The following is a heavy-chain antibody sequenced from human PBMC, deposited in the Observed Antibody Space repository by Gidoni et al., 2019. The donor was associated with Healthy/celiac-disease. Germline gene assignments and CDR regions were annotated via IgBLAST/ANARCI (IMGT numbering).Heavy chain of an antibody. CDR3: ARKKWLQFPDY. V-gene: IGHV4-34*01. Sequence: QVQLQQWGAGLLKPSETLSLTCAVYGGSFSGYYWSWIRQPPGKGLEWIGEINHSGSTNYTPSLKSRVTISVDTSKNQFSLKLSSVTAADTAVYYCARKKWLQFPDYWGQGTLVTVSS. CDR1: GGSFSGYY. D-gene: IGHD5-12*01. J-gene: IGHJ4*02. CDR2: INHSGST.